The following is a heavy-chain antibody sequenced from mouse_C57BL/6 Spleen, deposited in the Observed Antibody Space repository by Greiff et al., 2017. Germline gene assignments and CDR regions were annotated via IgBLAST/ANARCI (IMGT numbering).Heavy chain of an antibody. J-gene: IGHJ2*01. D-gene: IGHD1-1*01. CDR1: GYTFTSYW. V-gene: IGHV1-50*01. CDR2: IDPSASYT. Sequence: QVQLQQPGAELVKPGASVKLSCKASGYTFTSYWMQWVKQRPGQGLEWIGEIDPSASYTNYNQKFKGKATLTVDTSSSTAYMQLSSLTSEDSAVYYFARRGCFITTVVAPYYFDYWGQGTTLTVSS. CDR3: ARRGCFITTVVAPYYFDY.